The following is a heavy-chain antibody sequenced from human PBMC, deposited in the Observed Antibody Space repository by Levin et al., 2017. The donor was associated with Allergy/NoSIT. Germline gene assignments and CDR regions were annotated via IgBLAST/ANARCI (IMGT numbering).Heavy chain of an antibody. CDR2: INPNSGGT. D-gene: IGHD2-15*01. Sequence: GGSLRLSCKASGYSFTAYYIHWVRQAPGQGLEWVGWINPNSGGTNYAQKFQGRVTMTRDTSISTAYMELSRLSSDDTAVYYCARADLCSGGSCYSGFFDYWGQGTLVTVSS. CDR1: GYSFTAYY. J-gene: IGHJ4*02. CDR3: ARADLCSGGSCYSGFFDY. V-gene: IGHV1-2*02.